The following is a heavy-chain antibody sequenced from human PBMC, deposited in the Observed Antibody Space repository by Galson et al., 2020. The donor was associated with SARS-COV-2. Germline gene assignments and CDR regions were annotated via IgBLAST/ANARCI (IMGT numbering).Heavy chain of an antibody. Sequence: SLRLSCAASGFTFDDSAMHWVRQAPGKGLEWDSGISWNSGSIGYADSVKGRFTISRDNAKNSLYLQMNSLRAEDTALYYCAKIGIRDGSGSYADYWGQGTLVTVSS. CDR3: AKIGIRDGSGSYADY. V-gene: IGHV3-9*01. D-gene: IGHD3-10*01. J-gene: IGHJ4*02. CDR2: ISWNSGSI. CDR1: GFTFDDSA.